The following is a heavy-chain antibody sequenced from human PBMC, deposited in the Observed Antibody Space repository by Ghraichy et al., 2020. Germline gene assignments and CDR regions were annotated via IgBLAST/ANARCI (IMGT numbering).Heavy chain of an antibody. Sequence: SVKVSCKASGFTFTSSAVQWVRQARGQRLEWIGWIVVSSGNTNYAQKFQERVTITRDMSTSTAYMELSSLRSEDTAVYYCAAAKMYYYDSSGYYRHDAFDIWGQGTMVTVSS. CDR1: GFTFTSSA. CDR3: AAAKMYYYDSSGYYRHDAFDI. V-gene: IGHV1-58*01. J-gene: IGHJ3*02. D-gene: IGHD3-22*01. CDR2: IVVSSGNT.